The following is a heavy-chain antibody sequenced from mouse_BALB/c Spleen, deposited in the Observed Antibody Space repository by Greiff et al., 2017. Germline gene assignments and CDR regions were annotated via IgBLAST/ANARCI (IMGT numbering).Heavy chain of an antibody. J-gene: IGHJ2*01. Sequence: GGGLVQPKGSLKLSCAASGFTFNTYAMNWVRQVPGKGLEWVARIRSKSNNYATYYADSVKDRFTISRDDSQSMLYLQMNNLKTEDTAMYYCVRSRDYFDYWGQGTTLTVSS. CDR2: IRSKSNNYAT. CDR1: GFTFNTYA. V-gene: IGHV10-1*02. CDR3: VRSRDYFDY. D-gene: IGHD3-3*01.